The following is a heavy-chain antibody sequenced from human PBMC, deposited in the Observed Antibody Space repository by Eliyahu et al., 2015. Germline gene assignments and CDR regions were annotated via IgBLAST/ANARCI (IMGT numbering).Heavy chain of an antibody. CDR2: IYHSGST. CDR3: ARNGFCSGGSCYRAENWFDP. D-gene: IGHD2-15*01. Sequence: QVQLQESGPGLVKPSETLSLTCXXXGXPXXXGYXXGWIRQPPGKGLEWIGSIYHSGSTYYNPSLKSRVTISVDTSKNQFSLKLSSVTAADTAVYYCARNGFCSGGSCYRAENWFDPWGQGTLVTVSS. V-gene: IGHV4-38-2*01. J-gene: IGHJ5*02. CDR1: GXPXXXGYX.